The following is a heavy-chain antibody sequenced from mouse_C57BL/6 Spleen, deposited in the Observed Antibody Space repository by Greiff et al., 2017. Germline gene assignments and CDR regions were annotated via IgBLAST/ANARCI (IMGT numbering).Heavy chain of an antibody. CDR2: ISSGSSTI. CDR1: GFTFRDYG. CDR3: ARRDDYYAMDY. V-gene: IGHV5-17*01. Sequence: KLMESGGGLVKPGGSLKLSCAASGFTFRDYGMHWVRQAPAQGLEWVAYISSGSSTIYYADTVKGRFTISRDNAKNTLFLQMTSLRSEDTAMYYCARRDDYYAMDYWGQGTSVTVSS. J-gene: IGHJ4*01.